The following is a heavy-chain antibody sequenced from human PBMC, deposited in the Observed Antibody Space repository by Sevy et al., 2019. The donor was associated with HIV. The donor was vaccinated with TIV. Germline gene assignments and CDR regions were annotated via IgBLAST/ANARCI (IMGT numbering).Heavy chain of an antibody. CDR2: IKQDGSEK. D-gene: IGHD3-22*01. Sequence: GESLKISCAASGFTFSSYWMSWVRQAPGKGLEWVANIKQDGSEKYYVDSVKGRFTISRDNAKNSLYLQMNSLRAEDTAVYYCASSVRNYDDSSDHAFDIWGQGTMVTVSS. CDR1: GFTFSSYW. J-gene: IGHJ3*02. CDR3: ASSVRNYDDSSDHAFDI. V-gene: IGHV3-7*01.